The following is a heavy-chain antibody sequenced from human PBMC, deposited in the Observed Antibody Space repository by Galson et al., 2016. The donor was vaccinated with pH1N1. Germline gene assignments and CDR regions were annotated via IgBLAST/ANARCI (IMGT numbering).Heavy chain of an antibody. CDR2: MYTSGTT. J-gene: IGHJ4*02. Sequence: TLSLTCTVSGGSISSSIYYWNWIRQPAGKGLEWIGRMYTSGTTTYNPSLESRVSISVDTSKNQFSLRLSSVTAADTAVYFCARDRVAITGIFDYWGQGALVTVSS. V-gene: IGHV4-61*02. CDR3: ARDRVAITGIFDY. D-gene: IGHD3-10*01. CDR1: GGSISSSIYY.